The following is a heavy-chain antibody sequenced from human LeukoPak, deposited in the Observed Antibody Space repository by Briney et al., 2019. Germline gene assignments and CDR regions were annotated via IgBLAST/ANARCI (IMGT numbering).Heavy chain of an antibody. D-gene: IGHD1-26*01. J-gene: IGHJ4*02. Sequence: SVKESSSASLHTFTRIYMHCERQTPGHGHLWKGIINPSGGSTNYAQKLQGRVTMTTDTSTGTAYMELRSLRSDDTAVYYCARSGRGTYYYFDYWGQGTLVTVSS. CDR3: ARSGRGTYYYFDY. CDR2: INPSGGST. V-gene: IGHV1-46*01. CDR1: LHTFTRIY.